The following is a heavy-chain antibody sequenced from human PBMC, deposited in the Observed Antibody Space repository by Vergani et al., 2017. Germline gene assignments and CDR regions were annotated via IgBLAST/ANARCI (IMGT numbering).Heavy chain of an antibody. Sequence: QLQLQESGSGLVKPSQTLSLTCAVSGGSISSGGYSWSWIRQPPGKGLEWIGYIYHSGSTYYNPSLKSRVTISVDRSKNQFSLKLSSVTAADTAVYYCARVVQIFGSPRWFDPWGQGTLVTVSS. J-gene: IGHJ5*02. CDR1: GGSISSGGYS. CDR2: IYHSGST. V-gene: IGHV4-30-2*01. CDR3: ARVVQIFGSPRWFDP. D-gene: IGHD3-3*01.